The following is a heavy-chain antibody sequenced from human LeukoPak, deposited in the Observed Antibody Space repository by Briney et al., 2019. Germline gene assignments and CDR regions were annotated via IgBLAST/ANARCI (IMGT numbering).Heavy chain of an antibody. CDR1: GFTFSSFW. Sequence: GGSLRLSCAASGFTFSSFWMHWVRQAPGKGLVWVSRIKSDGSTNYADSVEGRFTTSRDNAKNTVSLQMNSLRVEDTGVYYCARAPSEIGGYYPEYFRHWGQGTLVTVSS. CDR3: ARAPSEIGGYYPEYFRH. CDR2: IKSDGST. J-gene: IGHJ1*01. V-gene: IGHV3-74*01. D-gene: IGHD3-22*01.